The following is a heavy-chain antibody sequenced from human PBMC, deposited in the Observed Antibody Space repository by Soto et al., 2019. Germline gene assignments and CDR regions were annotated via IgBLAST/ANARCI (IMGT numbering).Heavy chain of an antibody. CDR1: PGSIISGGYS. CDR3: ARVPDV. Sequence: SETMSVTCAVAPGSIISGGYSWTWIRQPPGKGLEWIGYIYHSGSTYYNPSLKSRVTISVDRSKNQFSLKLSSVTAADTAVYYCARVPDVWGQGTTVTVSS. V-gene: IGHV4-30-2*01. J-gene: IGHJ6*02. CDR2: IYHSGST.